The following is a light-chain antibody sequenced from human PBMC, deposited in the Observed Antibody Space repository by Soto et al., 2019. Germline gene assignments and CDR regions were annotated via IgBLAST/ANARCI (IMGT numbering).Light chain of an antibody. Sequence: DVQRSLSPSSLYASVGDRVTITCRASQRISTYLHWFQQKPGKAPKLLIYAASNLQSGVPSKFSGSGSGTDFALTISSLQPEDFATYYCQQSYSTRKTFGQGTKVDI. CDR1: QRISTY. V-gene: IGKV1-39*01. CDR2: AAS. CDR3: QQSYSTRKT. J-gene: IGKJ1*01.